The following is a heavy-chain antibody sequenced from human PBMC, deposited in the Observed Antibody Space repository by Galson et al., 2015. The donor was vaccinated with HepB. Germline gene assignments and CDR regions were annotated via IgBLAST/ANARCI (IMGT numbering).Heavy chain of an antibody. J-gene: IGHJ6*03. V-gene: IGHV1-8*01. CDR1: GYTFTSYD. Sequence: SVKVSCKASGYTFTSYDINWVRQATGQGLEWMGWMNPNSGNTGYAQKFQGRVTMTRNTSISTAYMELSSLRFEDTAVYYCARAPVYYDFWSATYYYYYYMDVWGKGTTVTVSS. CDR2: MNPNSGNT. CDR3: ARAPVYYDFWSATYYYYYYMDV. D-gene: IGHD3-3*01.